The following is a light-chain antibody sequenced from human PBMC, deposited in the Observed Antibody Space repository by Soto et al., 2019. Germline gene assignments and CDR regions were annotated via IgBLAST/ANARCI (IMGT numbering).Light chain of an antibody. Sequence: QTVVTQPPSVSGSPGQRVTISCTGSSSNIGAGYDVHWYQQLPGTAPKLLIFGNTSRPSGVPDRFSGSKSGTSASLAITGLQAEDEADYYCQSYDNSLKIFGTGTKVTVL. V-gene: IGLV1-40*01. J-gene: IGLJ1*01. CDR2: GNT. CDR1: SSNIGAGYD. CDR3: QSYDNSLKI.